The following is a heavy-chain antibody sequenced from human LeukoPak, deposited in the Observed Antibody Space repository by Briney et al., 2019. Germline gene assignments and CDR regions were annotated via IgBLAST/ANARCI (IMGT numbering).Heavy chain of an antibody. V-gene: IGHV4-34*01. CDR2: INHSGST. J-gene: IGHJ4*02. CDR3: ARVPYDYAWGSYRYMYFDY. D-gene: IGHD3-16*02. Sequence: SETLSLTCAVYGGSFSGYYWSWIRQPPGKGLEWIGEINHSGSTNYNPSLKSRVTISVDTSKNQFSLKLSSVTAADTAVYYCARVPYDYAWGSYRYMYFDYWGQGTLVTVSS. CDR1: GGSFSGYY.